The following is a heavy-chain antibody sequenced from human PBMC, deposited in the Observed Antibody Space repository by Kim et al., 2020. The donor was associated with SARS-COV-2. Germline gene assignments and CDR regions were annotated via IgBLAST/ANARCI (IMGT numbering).Heavy chain of an antibody. CDR3: ARDGTWGMVRGGGTSY. V-gene: IGHV3-7*01. Sequence: GGSLRLSCAASGFTFSSYWMSWVRQAPGKGLEWVANIKQDGSEKYYVDSVKGRFTISRDNAKNSLYLQMNSLRAEDTAVYYCARDGTWGMVRGGGTSYWGQGTLVTVSS. J-gene: IGHJ4*02. CDR1: GFTFSSYW. CDR2: IKQDGSEK. D-gene: IGHD3-10*01.